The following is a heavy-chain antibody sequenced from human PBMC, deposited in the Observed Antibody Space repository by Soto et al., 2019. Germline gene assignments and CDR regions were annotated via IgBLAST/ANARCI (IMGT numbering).Heavy chain of an antibody. V-gene: IGHV1-69*13. CDR3: VKHDYNFWTGYTLTPGIDV. D-gene: IGHD3-3*01. Sequence: SVKVSCKASGGTFTSHAISWVRQAPGQGLEWMGVIIPFFKATNYAQKFEGRVTITADDSMTTVYMDLYSLTSEDTAVYYCVKHDYNFWTGYTLTPGIDVWGQGTAVTVSS. CDR1: GGTFTSHA. CDR2: IIPFFKAT. J-gene: IGHJ6*02.